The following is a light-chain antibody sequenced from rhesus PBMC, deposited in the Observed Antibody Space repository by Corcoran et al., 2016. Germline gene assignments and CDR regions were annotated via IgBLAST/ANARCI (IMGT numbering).Light chain of an antibody. CDR2: AVT. Sequence: DIQMTQSPSSLSASVGDTVTITCRASQGISSYLNWFQQKPGKAPKLLIYAVTTLQRWVPSRFSGSGSGTECTLTISSLQPEDCATYYCQQYKSYPWTFGQGTKVEIK. V-gene: IGKV1-28*02. CDR3: QQYKSYPWT. J-gene: IGKJ1*01. CDR1: QGISSY.